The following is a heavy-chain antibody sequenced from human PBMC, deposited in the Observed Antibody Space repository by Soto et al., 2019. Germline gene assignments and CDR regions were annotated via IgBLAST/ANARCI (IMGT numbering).Heavy chain of an antibody. D-gene: IGHD4-17*01. Sequence: QVQLQEPGPGLVKPSQTLSLPCTFPGGSISSGGYYWSWIRQHPGKGREWIGYIYYSGSTYYNPSLKSRVTISVDTSKNQFSLKLSSVTAADTAVYYCARGKDYGGQEDAFDIWGQGTMVTVSS. J-gene: IGHJ3*02. CDR3: ARGKDYGGQEDAFDI. CDR2: IYYSGST. CDR1: GGSISSGGYY. V-gene: IGHV4-31*03.